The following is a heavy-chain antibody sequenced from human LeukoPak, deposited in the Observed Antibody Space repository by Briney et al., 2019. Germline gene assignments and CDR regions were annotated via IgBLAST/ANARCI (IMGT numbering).Heavy chain of an antibody. D-gene: IGHD5-18*01. V-gene: IGHV3-64*01. Sequence: GGSLRLSCAASGFTFSSYAMHWVRQAPGKGLEYVSAISSNGGSTYYANSVKGRFTISRDNSKNTLYLQMGSLRAEDMAVYYCARGVDTAMAYYFDYWGQGTLVTVSS. J-gene: IGHJ4*02. CDR3: ARGVDTAMAYYFDY. CDR2: ISSNGGST. CDR1: GFTFSSYA.